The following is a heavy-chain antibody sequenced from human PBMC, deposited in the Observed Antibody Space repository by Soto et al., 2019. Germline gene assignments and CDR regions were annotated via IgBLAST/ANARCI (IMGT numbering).Heavy chain of an antibody. V-gene: IGHV4-34*01. J-gene: IGHJ4*02. CDR3: ARQFKGIAMRDY. D-gene: IGHD6-13*01. CDR2: INDSGST. CDR1: GGSFSGYY. Sequence: QVQLQQWGAGLLKPSETLSLTCGVYGGSFSGYYWSWIRQPPGKGLEWIGEINDSGSTNYNNPSLKSRVTISVDTSKNQFSLKLSSVTAADTAVYDGARQFKGIAMRDYWGQGTLVTVSS.